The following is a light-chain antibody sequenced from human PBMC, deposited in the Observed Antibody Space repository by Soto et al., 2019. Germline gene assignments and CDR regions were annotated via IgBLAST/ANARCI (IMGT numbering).Light chain of an antibody. CDR3: QTWGTGMQV. CDR2: LNSDGSH. J-gene: IGLJ2*01. Sequence: QLVLTQSPSASASLGASVKLTCTLSSGHSSYAIAWHQQQPEKGPRYLMKLNSDGSHSKGDGIPDRFSGSSSGAERYLTISSLQSEDEADYDFQTWGTGMQVFGGGTQLTVL. CDR1: SGHSSYA. V-gene: IGLV4-69*01.